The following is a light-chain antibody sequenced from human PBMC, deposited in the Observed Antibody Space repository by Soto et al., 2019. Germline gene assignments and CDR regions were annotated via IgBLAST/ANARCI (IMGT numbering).Light chain of an antibody. Sequence: IEMTQSPAALSVSPGERATLSCRASQSVSSNLAWYQQKPGQAPRLLIYGASTRATGIPARFSGSGSGTEFTPTISSLQSEDFAVYYCQQYNNWLTFGGGTKVDIK. CDR3: QQYNNWLT. J-gene: IGKJ4*01. CDR1: QSVSSN. V-gene: IGKV3-15*01. CDR2: GAS.